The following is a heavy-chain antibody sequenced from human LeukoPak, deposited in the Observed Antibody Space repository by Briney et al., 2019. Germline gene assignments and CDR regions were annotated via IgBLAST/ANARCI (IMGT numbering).Heavy chain of an antibody. V-gene: IGHV3-48*03. CDR2: ISSSGSTI. D-gene: IGHD6-19*01. J-gene: IGHJ6*01. CDR1: GFTFSSYE. Sequence: PGGSLRLSCAASGFTFSSYEMNWVRQAPGKGLEWVSYISSSGSTIYYADSVKGRFTISRDNAKNSLYLQMNSLRAEDTAVYYCARETYSSGWYHFIALPSAERGKYGVDVWGQGTTVTVSS. CDR3: ARETYSSGWYHFIALPSAERGKYGVDV.